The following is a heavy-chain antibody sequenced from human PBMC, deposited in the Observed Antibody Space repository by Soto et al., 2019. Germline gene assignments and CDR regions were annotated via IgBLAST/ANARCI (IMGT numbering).Heavy chain of an antibody. J-gene: IGHJ4*01. CDR3: ASAPSLGYYGSGSYYRPLRY. D-gene: IGHD3-10*01. V-gene: IGHV1-69*13. CDR1: GRTFSSYA. CDR2: IIPIFGTA. Sequence: SVKVSCKASGRTFSSYAISWFPQAPGQGLEWMGGIIPIFGTANYAQKFQGRVTITADESTSTAYMELSSLRSEDTAVYYCASAPSLGYYGSGSYYRPLRYWG.